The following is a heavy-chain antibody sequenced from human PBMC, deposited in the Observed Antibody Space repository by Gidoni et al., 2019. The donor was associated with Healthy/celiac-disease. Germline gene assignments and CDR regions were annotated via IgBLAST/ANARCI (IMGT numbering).Heavy chain of an antibody. CDR3: ARVRDPGLQSDFDY. J-gene: IGHJ4*02. CDR1: GFPFDDYA. V-gene: IGHV3-9*01. CDR2: ISWNSGSI. Sequence: EVQLVESGGGLVQPGRSLRLSCAASGFPFDDYAMHWVRQAPGKGLEWVSGISWNSGSIGYADSVKGRFTISRDNAKNSLYLQMNSLRAEDTALYYCARVRDPGLQSDFDYWGQGTLVTVSS.